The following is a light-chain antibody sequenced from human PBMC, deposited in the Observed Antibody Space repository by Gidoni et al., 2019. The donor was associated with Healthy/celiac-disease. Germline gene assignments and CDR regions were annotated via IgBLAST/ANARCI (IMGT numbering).Light chain of an antibody. CDR2: GNG. CDR3: QSYDSSLSGVV. Sequence: QSVLTQPPSVSGAPGQRVTISCTGRSSNIGAGYDVHWYQQLPGTAPKLLIYGNGNRPSGVPDRFSGSKSGTSASLAITGLQAEDEADYYCQSYDSSLSGVVFGGGTKLTVL. V-gene: IGLV1-40*01. J-gene: IGLJ2*01. CDR1: SSNIGAGYD.